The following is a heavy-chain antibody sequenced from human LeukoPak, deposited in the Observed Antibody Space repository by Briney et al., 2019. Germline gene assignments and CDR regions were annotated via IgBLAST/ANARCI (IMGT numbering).Heavy chain of an antibody. CDR2: INSDGSST. V-gene: IGHV3-74*01. CDR1: GFTFSPYW. CDR3: ARGNYGLDV. J-gene: IGHJ6*02. Sequence: GGSLRLSCAASGFTFSPYWMYWVRQAPGKGLVWVSRINSDGSSTNYADSVKGRFTISRDNAENTLYLQMNSLRAEDTAVYYCARGNYGLDVWGQGTTVTVSS.